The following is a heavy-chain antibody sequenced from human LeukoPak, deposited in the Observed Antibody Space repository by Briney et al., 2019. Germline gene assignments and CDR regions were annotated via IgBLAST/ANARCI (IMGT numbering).Heavy chain of an antibody. CDR1: GFTFSSYS. J-gene: IGHJ4*02. Sequence: GGSLRLSCAASGFTFSSYSMNWVRQAPGKGLEWVALILYDGSNKYYADSVKGRFTISRDNSKNTLYMQMNSLRAEDTAVYYCARDFAAAGIFDYWGQGTLVTVSS. D-gene: IGHD6-13*01. V-gene: IGHV3-30*03. CDR2: ILYDGSNK. CDR3: ARDFAAAGIFDY.